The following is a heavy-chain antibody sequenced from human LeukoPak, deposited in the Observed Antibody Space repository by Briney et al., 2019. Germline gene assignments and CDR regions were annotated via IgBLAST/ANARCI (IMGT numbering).Heavy chain of an antibody. CDR2: ISYDGSNK. D-gene: IGHD2-15*01. V-gene: IGHV3-30*18. CDR1: GSTFSSYG. CDR3: AKEMAVAAKPGAFDI. J-gene: IGHJ3*02. Sequence: PGGSLRLSCAASGSTFSSYGMHWVRQAPGKGLEWVAVISYDGSNKYYADSVKARFTISRDNSKNTLYLQMNSLRAEDTAVYYCAKEMAVAAKPGAFDIWGQGTMVTVSS.